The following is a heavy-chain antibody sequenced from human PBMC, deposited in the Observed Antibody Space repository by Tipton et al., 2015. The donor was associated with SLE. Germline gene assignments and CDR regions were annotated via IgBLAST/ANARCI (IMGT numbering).Heavy chain of an antibody. Sequence: TLSLTCAVYGGSFSGYYWTWIRQPPGKGLEWIGYIYYSGSTYYNPSLKSRVTISVDTSKNQFSLKLSSVTAADTAVYYCARGEVGTIAAAPIDYFDYWGQGTLVTVSS. CDR2: IYYSGST. V-gene: IGHV4-34*01. CDR1: GGSFSGYY. J-gene: IGHJ4*02. D-gene: IGHD6-25*01. CDR3: ARGEVGTIAAAPIDYFDY.